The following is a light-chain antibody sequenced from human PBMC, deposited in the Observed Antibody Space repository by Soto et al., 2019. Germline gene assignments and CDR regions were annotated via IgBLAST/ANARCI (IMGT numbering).Light chain of an antibody. CDR1: SSDIGGYNC. CDR3: SSYEGTNNLYV. V-gene: IGLV2-8*01. J-gene: IGLJ1*01. CDR2: EVI. Sequence: QSALTQPPSASGSPGQSVTISCTGTSSDIGGYNCVSWYQQHPGKAPKLMIYEVIKRPSGVPDRFSGSRSGNTASLTVSGLQAEDEADYYCSSYEGTNNLYVFGTGTKVTVL.